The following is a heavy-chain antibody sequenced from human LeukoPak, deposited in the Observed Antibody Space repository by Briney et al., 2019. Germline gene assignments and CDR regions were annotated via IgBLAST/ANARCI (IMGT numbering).Heavy chain of an antibody. CDR2: ISSSSSYI. CDR3: ARENLQLGFGY. D-gene: IGHD5-18*01. J-gene: IGHJ4*02. V-gene: IGHV3-21*01. Sequence: PSETLSLTCAVYGGSFSGYYWSWIRQAPGKGLEWVSSISSSSSYIYYADSVKGRFTISRDNAKNSLYLQMNSLRAEDTAVYYCARENLQLGFGYWGQGTLVTVSS. CDR1: GGSFSGYY.